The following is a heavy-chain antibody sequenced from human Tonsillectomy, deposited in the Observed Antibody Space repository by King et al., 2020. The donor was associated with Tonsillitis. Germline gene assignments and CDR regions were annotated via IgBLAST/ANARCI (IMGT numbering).Heavy chain of an antibody. CDR2: IYPGDSDT. CDR3: AMGLHYNDYILSY. CDR1: GYNFSRYW. J-gene: IGHJ4*02. D-gene: IGHD4-11*01. Sequence: QLVQSGAEVKRPGESLKISCKGSGYNFSRYWIAWGRQMPGKGLEWMGIIYPGDSDTRYSPSFQGQVTIPAEKSISTAYLQWSSLKASDTAMYYCAMGLHYNDYILSYWGQGTLLSVSP. V-gene: IGHV5-51*01.